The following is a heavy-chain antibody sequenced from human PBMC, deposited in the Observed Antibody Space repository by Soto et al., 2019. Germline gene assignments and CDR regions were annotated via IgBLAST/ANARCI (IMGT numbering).Heavy chain of an antibody. CDR3: ARDKITGLFDY. CDR2: MYYSGST. CDR1: GGSISSSNYF. D-gene: IGHD2-8*02. Sequence: SETLSLTCTVSGGSISSSNYFWGWIRQPPGKGLEWIGSMYYSGSTYYNPSLKSRVTISVDTSKNQFSLKLSSVTAADTAMYNCARDKITGLFDYWGQGTLVTVSS. J-gene: IGHJ4*02. V-gene: IGHV4-39*02.